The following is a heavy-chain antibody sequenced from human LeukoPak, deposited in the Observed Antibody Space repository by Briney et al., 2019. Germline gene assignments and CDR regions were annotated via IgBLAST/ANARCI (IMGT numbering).Heavy chain of an antibody. CDR1: GYTFTGYY. CDR3: ARDYYDSSGHFLNY. V-gene: IGHV1-2*02. Sequence: ASVKVPCKASGYTFTGYYMHWVRQAPGQGLEWMGWINPNSGGTNYAQKFQGRVTMTRDTSISTAYMELSRLRSDDTAVYYCARDYYDSSGHFLNYWGQGTLVTVSS. D-gene: IGHD3-22*01. J-gene: IGHJ4*02. CDR2: INPNSGGT.